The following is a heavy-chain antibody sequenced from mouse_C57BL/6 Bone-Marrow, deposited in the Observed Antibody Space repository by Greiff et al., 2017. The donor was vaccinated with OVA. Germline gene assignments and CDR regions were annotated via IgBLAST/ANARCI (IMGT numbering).Heavy chain of an antibody. Sequence: EVQGVESGGGLVQPGGSLRLSCAASGFTFTDYYMSWVRQPPGQALEWLGFIRNKANGYTTEYSASVKGRFTISRDNSQSILYLQMNALRAEDSATYYCARGPYYGSSYGYLDYWGQGTTLTVSS. CDR3: ARGPYYGSSYGYLDY. CDR2: IRNKANGYTT. CDR1: GFTFTDYY. J-gene: IGHJ2*01. V-gene: IGHV7-3*01. D-gene: IGHD1-1*01.